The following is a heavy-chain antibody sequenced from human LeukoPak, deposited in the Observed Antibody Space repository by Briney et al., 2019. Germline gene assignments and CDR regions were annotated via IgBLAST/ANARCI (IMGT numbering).Heavy chain of an antibody. CDR1: GGSISSYY. J-gene: IGHJ4*02. D-gene: IGHD1-26*01. Sequence: PSESLSLTCTVSGGSISSYYWSWVRQPPGKGLEWIGYIYYSGSTNYNPSLKSRVTISVDTSKNQFSLKLSSVTAADTAVYYCVRGGIVGTSTRMPLFDSWGQGTLVTASS. CDR2: IYYSGST. CDR3: VRGGIVGTSTRMPLFDS. V-gene: IGHV4-59*01.